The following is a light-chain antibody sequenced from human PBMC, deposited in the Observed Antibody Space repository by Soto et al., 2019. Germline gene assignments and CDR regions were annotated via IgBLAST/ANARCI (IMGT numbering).Light chain of an antibody. V-gene: IGKV1-33*01. CDR3: QQYDNRPFT. Sequence: IQMTQSPSSLSASVGDRVTITCQSSRDIDNYLNWYQQKPGKAPNLLIYDASNFEPGVPLRFSGSRSEKHFTLAISSLQPEDIGTYYCQQYDNRPFTFGQGTKLEIK. CDR2: DAS. J-gene: IGKJ2*01. CDR1: RDIDNY.